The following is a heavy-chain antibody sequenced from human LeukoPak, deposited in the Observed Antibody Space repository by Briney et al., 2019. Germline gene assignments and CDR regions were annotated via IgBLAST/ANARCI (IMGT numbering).Heavy chain of an antibody. Sequence: GSVKVSCKPSGYTFTDYYIHWVRQAPGQGLEWMGWINANSGDTNYAQQFQGRLTMTRDRSISTVYMELSRLRTDDTAAYYCARDFSWGVDSWGQGTLVTVSS. CDR1: GYTFTDYY. CDR2: INANSGDT. CDR3: ARDFSWGVDS. D-gene: IGHD3-10*01. V-gene: IGHV1-2*02. J-gene: IGHJ4*02.